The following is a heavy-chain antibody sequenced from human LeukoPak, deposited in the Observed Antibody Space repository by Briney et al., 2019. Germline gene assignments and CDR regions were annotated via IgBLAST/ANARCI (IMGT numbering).Heavy chain of an antibody. Sequence: PGGSLRLSCAASGFPFTNYWMIWVRQAPGKRPEWVSNINQGGSETNYVDSVKGRFSLSRDNAKTSLYLQMNSLRGEDTAVYYCATDRKVGTWDPRFDYWGQGALVTVSS. CDR1: GFPFTNYW. CDR3: ATDRKVGTWDPRFDY. V-gene: IGHV3-7*01. CDR2: INQGGSET. J-gene: IGHJ4*02. D-gene: IGHD4-23*01.